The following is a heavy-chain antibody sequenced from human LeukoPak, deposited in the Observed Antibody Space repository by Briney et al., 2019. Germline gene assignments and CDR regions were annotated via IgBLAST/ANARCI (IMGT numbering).Heavy chain of an antibody. V-gene: IGHV3-48*03. CDR2: ISSSGSTT. J-gene: IGHJ4*02. CDR1: GFTFRSYE. CDR3: ARKGGYGLDFDY. D-gene: IGHD5-18*01. Sequence: GGSLRLSCAAAGFTFRSYEMNWGRQAPGKGLEWVSYISSSGSTTYYAEFVKGRFTISRDNAKNSLYLQMNSLRAEDTAVYYCARKGGYGLDFDYWGQGTQVTVSS.